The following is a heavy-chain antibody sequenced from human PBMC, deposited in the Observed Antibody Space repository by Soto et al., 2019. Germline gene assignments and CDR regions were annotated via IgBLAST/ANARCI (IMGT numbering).Heavy chain of an antibody. Sequence: QVQLVESGGGVVQPGRSLTLSCAASGFTFSSYALHWVRQAPGKGLEWVAVIWYDGSNKNYADSVKGRFTISRDNSKNTLYLQVNSLRAEDTAVYYCATVKGHWGQGTLVTVSS. CDR3: ATVKGH. V-gene: IGHV3-33*01. CDR2: IWYDGSNK. CDR1: GFTFSSYA. J-gene: IGHJ4*02.